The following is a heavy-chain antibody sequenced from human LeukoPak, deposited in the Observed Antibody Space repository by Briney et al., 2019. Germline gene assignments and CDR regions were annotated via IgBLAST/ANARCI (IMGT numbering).Heavy chain of an antibody. Sequence: ASVKVSCKASGYIFTSYYIHWVRQAPGQGLEWMGWINPNSGGTNYAQKFQGRVTMTSDTSISTAYMELSRLRSDDTALYYCTRGSYYDSSGYSGVRLFDYWGQGTPVTVPS. D-gene: IGHD3-22*01. CDR1: GYIFTSYY. V-gene: IGHV1-2*02. J-gene: IGHJ4*02. CDR2: INPNSGGT. CDR3: TRGSYYDSSGYSGVRLFDY.